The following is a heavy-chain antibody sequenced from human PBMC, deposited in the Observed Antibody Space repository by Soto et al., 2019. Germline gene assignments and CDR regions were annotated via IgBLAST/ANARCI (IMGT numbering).Heavy chain of an antibody. CDR2: ISGSGGRI. J-gene: IGHJ4*02. CDR1: GFTFNRYA. D-gene: IGHD2-15*01. V-gene: IGHV3-23*01. CDR3: AKVRCSGGSCDSWDS. Sequence: GGSLRLSCTASGFTFNRYAMSWVRQAPGKGLEWVLVISGSGGRIYYAESGKGRFTISRDNSKNMLYLQMNSLRVEDTAGYYCAKVRCSGGSCDSWDSWGQGTPVTVSS.